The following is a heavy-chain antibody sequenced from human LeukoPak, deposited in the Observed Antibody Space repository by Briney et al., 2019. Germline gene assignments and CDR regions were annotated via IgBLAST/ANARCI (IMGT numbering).Heavy chain of an antibody. CDR3: ARAELSHRGYHYGMDV. CDR1: GGSISSYY. CDR2: IYHSGST. J-gene: IGHJ6*02. V-gene: IGHV4-59*06. Sequence: SETLSLTCTVSGGSISSYYWSWIRQPPGKGVEWIGYIYHSGSTYYNPSLKSRVIISADTSKNQLSLKLSSVTAADTAVYYCARAELSHRGYHYGMDVWGQGATVTVS. D-gene: IGHD1-14*01.